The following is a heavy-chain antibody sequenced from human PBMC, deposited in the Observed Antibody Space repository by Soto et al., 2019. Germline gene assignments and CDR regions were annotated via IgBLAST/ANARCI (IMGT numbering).Heavy chain of an antibody. Sequence: PSETLSLTCAVSGYSVSSGYYWGWIRQPPGKGLEWIGTIYHSGRTYYNPSLKSRVTISIDTSKNQFSLKLSSVTAADTAVYYCARGRQWLSRSNWFDPWGQGTLVT. J-gene: IGHJ5*02. CDR1: GYSVSSGYY. V-gene: IGHV4-38-2*01. D-gene: IGHD6-19*01. CDR2: IYHSGRT. CDR3: ARGRQWLSRSNWFDP.